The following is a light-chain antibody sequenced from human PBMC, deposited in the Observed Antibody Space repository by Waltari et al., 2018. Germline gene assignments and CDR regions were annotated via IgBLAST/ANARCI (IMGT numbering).Light chain of an antibody. CDR2: DVN. CDR1: SRDGGGYNY. Sequence: SALTQPRSVSGSPGQSVSISCTGTSRDGGGYNYVSWYRQHPGKAPTMIIFDVNKRPSGVPDRFSGSKSGNTASLTISGLQAEDEADYYCCSYAGTSSLTFGGGTQLTVL. J-gene: IGLJ2*01. CDR3: CSYAGTSSLT. V-gene: IGLV2-11*01.